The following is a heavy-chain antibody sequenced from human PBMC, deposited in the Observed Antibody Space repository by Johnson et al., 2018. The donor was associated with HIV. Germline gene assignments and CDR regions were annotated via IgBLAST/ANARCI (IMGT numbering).Heavy chain of an antibody. D-gene: IGHD6-13*01. CDR1: GFSFSDYN. J-gene: IGHJ3*02. Sequence: QEQLVESGGGVVQPGRSLRLSCAASGFSFSDYNMHWVRQAPGKGLEWVAVTWFDGRNKYYSDSVKGRFTISRDNSKNTLYLQINSLRAEDTGVYYCAKVAVATAAGGVALDIWGQGTMVTVSS. CDR2: TWFDGRNK. V-gene: IGHV3-33*06. CDR3: AKVAVATAAGGVALDI.